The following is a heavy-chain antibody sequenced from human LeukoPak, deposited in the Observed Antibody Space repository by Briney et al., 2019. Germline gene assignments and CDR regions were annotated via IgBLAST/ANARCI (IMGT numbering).Heavy chain of an antibody. J-gene: IGHJ4*02. CDR3: AKVAIGGITIFGVDYFDY. CDR1: GFTFSSYG. V-gene: IGHV3-30*18. D-gene: IGHD3-3*01. CDR2: ISYDGSNK. Sequence: GGPLRLSCAASGFTFSSYGMHWVRQAPGKGLEWVAVISYDGSNKYYADSVKGRFTISRDNSKNTLYLQMNSLRAEDTAVYYCAKVAIGGITIFGVDYFDYWGQGTLVTVSS.